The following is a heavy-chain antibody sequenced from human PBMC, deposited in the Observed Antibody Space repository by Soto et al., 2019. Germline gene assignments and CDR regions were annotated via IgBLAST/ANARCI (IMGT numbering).Heavy chain of an antibody. D-gene: IGHD2-15*01. CDR1: GGSISSGGYY. CDR2: IYYSGST. J-gene: IGHJ5*02. V-gene: IGHV4-31*02. Sequence: PSETLSLTCTVSGGSISSGGYYWSWIRQHPGKGLEWIGYIYYSGSTYYNPSLKSRVTISVDTSKNQFSLKLSSVTPEDAAVYYCARAYCSGGSCWAWSSWFDPWGQGTLVTVSS. CDR3: ARAYCSGGSCWAWSSWFDP.